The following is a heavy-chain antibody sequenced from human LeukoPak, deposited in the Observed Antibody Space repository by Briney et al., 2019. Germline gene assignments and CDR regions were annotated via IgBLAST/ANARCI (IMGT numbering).Heavy chain of an antibody. J-gene: IGHJ4*02. V-gene: IGHV1-18*04. CDR3: ARGPYYYDSSGYGPSWDY. D-gene: IGHD3-22*01. Sequence: ASVKVSCKASGYTFTGYYMHWVRQAPGQGLEWMGWISAYNGNTNYAQKLQGRVTMTTDTSTSTAYMELRSLRSDDTAVYYCARGPYYYDSSGYGPSWDYWGQGTLVTVSS. CDR1: GYTFTGYY. CDR2: ISAYNGNT.